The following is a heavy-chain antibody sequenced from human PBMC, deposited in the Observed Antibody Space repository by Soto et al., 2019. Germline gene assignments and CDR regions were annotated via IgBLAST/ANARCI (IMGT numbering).Heavy chain of an antibody. CDR2: ISAYNGNT. J-gene: IGHJ3*02. Sequence: ASVKVSCKAPGYTFTSYGISWVRQAPGQGLEWMGWISAYNGNTNYAQKLQGRVTMTTDTSTSTAYMELRSLRSDDTAVYYCARDRSENYYDSSGYYSTYYDAFDIWGQGTMVTVSS. CDR1: GYTFTSYG. V-gene: IGHV1-18*04. CDR3: ARDRSENYYDSSGYYSTYYDAFDI. D-gene: IGHD3-22*01.